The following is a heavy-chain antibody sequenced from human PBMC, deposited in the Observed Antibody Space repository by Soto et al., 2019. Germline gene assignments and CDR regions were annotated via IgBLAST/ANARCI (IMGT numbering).Heavy chain of an antibody. V-gene: IGHV4-59*01. CDR3: ARGRVGVINRQIDY. Sequence: SSETLCLTCTVSGGSISGYYLSWIRQPPGKGLEWIGYIYYSGSTNYNPSLKSRVTISVDTSKNQFSLKLSSVTAADTAVYYCARGRVGVINRQIDYWGQGTLVTVSS. D-gene: IGHD3-22*01. CDR1: GGSISGYY. CDR2: IYYSGST. J-gene: IGHJ4*02.